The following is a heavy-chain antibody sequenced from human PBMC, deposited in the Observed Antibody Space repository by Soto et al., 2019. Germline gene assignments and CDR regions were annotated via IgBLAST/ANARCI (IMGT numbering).Heavy chain of an antibody. CDR2: FSAGGRS. CDR3: AKESMPEHYGDTLFDY. V-gene: IGHV3-23*01. D-gene: IGHD4-17*01. J-gene: IGHJ4*02. Sequence: QLLASGGGLIQPGGSLRLSCEASGFSFRSYALSWVRQAPGKWLEWVSTFSAGGRSYYADSVNGRFTIAKDTSKNTLILQASSMRAEDTAVYYCAKESMPEHYGDTLFDYWGPGTRVTVSS. CDR1: GFSFRSYA.